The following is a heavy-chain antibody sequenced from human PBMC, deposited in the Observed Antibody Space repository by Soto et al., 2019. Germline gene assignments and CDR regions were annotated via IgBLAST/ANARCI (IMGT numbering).Heavy chain of an antibody. CDR1: GYSFTSYW. D-gene: IGHD6-13*01. CDR2: IYPGDSDT. CDR3: ASSRRVAAAGYYYYYGMDV. V-gene: IGHV5-51*01. J-gene: IGHJ6*02. Sequence: GESLKISCKGSGYSFTSYWIGWVRQMPGKGLEWMGIIYPGDSDTRYSPSFQGQVTISADKSISTAYLQWSSLKASDTAMYYCASSRRVAAAGYYYYYGMDVWGQGTTVTVSS.